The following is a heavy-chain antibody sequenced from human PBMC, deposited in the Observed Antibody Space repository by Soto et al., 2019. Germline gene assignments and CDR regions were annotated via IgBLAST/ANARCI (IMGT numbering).Heavy chain of an antibody. V-gene: IGHV4-59*11. CDR3: ARVNRQDAFDI. CDR2: IYYSGST. CDR1: GGSFSGLY. J-gene: IGHJ3*02. Sequence: SETLSLTCAVYGGSFSGLYWSWIRQPPGKGLEWIGYIYYSGSTNYNPSLKSRVTISVDTSKNQFSLKLSSVTAADTAVYYCARVNRQDAFDIWGQGTMVTVSS.